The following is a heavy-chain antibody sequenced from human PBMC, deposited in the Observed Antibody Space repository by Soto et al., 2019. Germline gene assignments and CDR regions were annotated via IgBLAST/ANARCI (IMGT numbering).Heavy chain of an antibody. J-gene: IGHJ6*02. CDR3: ARDYRAVVVAASPLHGMDV. V-gene: IGHV3-30-3*01. D-gene: IGHD2-15*01. CDR1: GFTFSSYA. Sequence: QVQLVESGGGVVQPGRSLRLSCAASGFTFSSYAMHWVRQAPGKGLEWVAVISYDGSNKYYADSVKGRFTISRDNSKNTLYLQMNSLVAEDTAVYYCARDYRAVVVAASPLHGMDVWGQETTVTVSS. CDR2: ISYDGSNK.